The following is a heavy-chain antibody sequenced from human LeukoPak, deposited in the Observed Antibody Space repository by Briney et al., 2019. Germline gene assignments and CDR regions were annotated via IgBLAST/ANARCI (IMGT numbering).Heavy chain of an antibody. CDR1: GGSISSGSSF. CDR2: IFTSGTT. CDR3: ARDEGLLRTLDL. V-gene: IGHV4-61*02. Sequence: SSQTLSLTCTVSGGSISSGSSFWRWIRQPAGKGLEWIGRIFTSGTTNYHPSLKSRLTISVDTSKNQFSLELSSVTAADTAMYYCARDEGLLRTLDLWGRGTLVTVSS. D-gene: IGHD3-22*01. J-gene: IGHJ2*01.